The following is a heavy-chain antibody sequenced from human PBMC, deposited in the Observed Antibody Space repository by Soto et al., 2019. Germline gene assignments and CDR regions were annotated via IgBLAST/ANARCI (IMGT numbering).Heavy chain of an antibody. CDR3: ARDLHDFWSGYYYYYGTDV. Sequence: ASVKVSCKASGYTFTSYYMHWVRQAPGQGLEWMGIINPSGGSTSYAQKFQGRVTMTRDTSTSTVYMELSSLRSEDTAVYYCARDLHDFWSGYYYYYGTDVWGQGTTVTVSS. J-gene: IGHJ6*02. D-gene: IGHD3-3*01. CDR2: INPSGGST. CDR1: GYTFTSYY. V-gene: IGHV1-46*01.